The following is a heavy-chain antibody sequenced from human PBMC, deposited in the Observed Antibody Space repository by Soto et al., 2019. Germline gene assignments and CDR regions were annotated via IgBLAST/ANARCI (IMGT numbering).Heavy chain of an antibody. CDR2: INKNGGEK. CDR3: ATPWDTAMVSNWKY. V-gene: IGHV3-7*03. D-gene: IGHD5-18*01. J-gene: IGHJ4*02. CDR1: GFTFSSYS. Sequence: QPGGSLRLSCAASGFTFSSYSMSWVRQAPGKGLEWVANINKNGGEKYYVDSVKGRFTISRDNAKNSLYLQMNSLRAEDTAVYYCATPWDTAMVSNWKYWGQGTLVNVSS.